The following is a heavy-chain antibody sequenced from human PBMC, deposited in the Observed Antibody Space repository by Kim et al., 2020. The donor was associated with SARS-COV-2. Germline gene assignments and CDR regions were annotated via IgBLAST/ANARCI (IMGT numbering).Heavy chain of an antibody. V-gene: IGHV3-23*01. CDR3: AKQLVRGVIIPGGDY. J-gene: IGHJ4*02. Sequence: GGSLRLSCAASGFTFSSYTMSWVRQAPGKGLEWVSAISGSGGSTYYADSVKGRFTISRDNSKNTLYLQMNSLRAEDTAVYYCAKQLVRGVIIPGGDYWGQGTLVTVSS. D-gene: IGHD3-10*01. CDR1: GFTFSSYT. CDR2: ISGSGGST.